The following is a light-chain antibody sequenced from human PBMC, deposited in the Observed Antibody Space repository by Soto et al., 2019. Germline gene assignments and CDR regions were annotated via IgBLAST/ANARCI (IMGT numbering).Light chain of an antibody. Sequence: EIVLTQSPGTLSLSPGERATLSCRASQSVSSSYLAWYQQKPGQAPRLLIYGGSSRATGIPDRFSGSGSGTDFTLPISRREPEDFAVYYCQQFDTFGGGTKVEIK. CDR1: QSVSSSY. CDR2: GGS. J-gene: IGKJ4*01. CDR3: QQFDT. V-gene: IGKV3-20*01.